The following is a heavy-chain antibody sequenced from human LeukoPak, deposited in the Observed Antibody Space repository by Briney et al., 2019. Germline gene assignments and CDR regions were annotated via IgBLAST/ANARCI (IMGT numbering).Heavy chain of an antibody. CDR3: AREGGFYRPLDY. Sequence: PSETLSLTCGVSGGSVTSTNWWTWVRQPPGKGLEWIGEVHLDGRTNYNPSLKSRLTMSVDLSENHISLKLTSVTAADTAVYYCAREGGFYRPLDYSGQGTLVTASS. CDR2: VHLDGRT. V-gene: IGHV4-4*02. D-gene: IGHD3-3*01. J-gene: IGHJ4*02. CDR1: GGSVTSTNW.